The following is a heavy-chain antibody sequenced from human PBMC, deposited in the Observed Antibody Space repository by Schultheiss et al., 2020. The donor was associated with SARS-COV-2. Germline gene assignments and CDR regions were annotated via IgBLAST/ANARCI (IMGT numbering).Heavy chain of an antibody. J-gene: IGHJ4*02. CDR3: ARDQDYDFWSGYYRGRLDY. D-gene: IGHD3-3*01. V-gene: IGHV1-24*01. CDR2: FDPEDGET. CDR1: GYTFTGYY. Sequence: ASVKVSCKASGYTFTGYYMHWVRQAPGQGLEWMGGFDPEDGETIYAQKFQGRVTITADESTSTAYMELRSLRSDDTAVYYCARDQDYDFWSGYYRGRLDYWGQGTLVTVSS.